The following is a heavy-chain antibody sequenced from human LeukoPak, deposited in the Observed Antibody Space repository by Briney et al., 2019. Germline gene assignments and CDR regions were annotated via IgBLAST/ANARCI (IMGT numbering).Heavy chain of an antibody. CDR1: GFTFSSYS. D-gene: IGHD3-16*02. V-gene: IGHV3-21*01. CDR2: ISSSSSYI. J-gene: IGHJ4*02. Sequence: GGSLRLSCAASGFTFSSYSMNWVRQAPGKGLEWVSSISSSSSYIYYADSVKGRFTISRDNAKNSLYLQMNSLRAEDTAVYYCARDTRGIYDYIWGSYRYTATGYWGQGTLVTVSS. CDR3: ARDTRGIYDYIWGSYRYTATGY.